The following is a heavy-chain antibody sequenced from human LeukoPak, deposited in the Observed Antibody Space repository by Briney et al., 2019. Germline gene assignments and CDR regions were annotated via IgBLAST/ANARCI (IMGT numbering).Heavy chain of an antibody. CDR3: ARGGDSSSSPLGP. D-gene: IGHD6-6*01. CDR1: GGSISSGGYY. CDR2: IYYSGST. Sequence: SQTLSLTCTVSGGSISSGGYYWSWIRQHPGKGLEWIGYIYYSGSTYYNPSLKSRVTISVDTSKNQFSLKLSSVTAADTAVYYCARGGDSSSSPLGPWGQGTLVTVSS. V-gene: IGHV4-31*03. J-gene: IGHJ5*02.